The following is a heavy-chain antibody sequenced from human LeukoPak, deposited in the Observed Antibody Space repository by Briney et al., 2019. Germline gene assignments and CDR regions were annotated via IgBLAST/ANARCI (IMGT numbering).Heavy chain of an antibody. CDR2: ISYDGSNK. V-gene: IGHV3-30*18. Sequence: PGGPLRLSCAASGFTFSSYGMPWVRQAPGKGLEGVAVISYDGSNKYYADSVKGRFTISRDNSKNTLYLQMNSLRAEDTAVYYCAKEGYSGYDSDSDYFDYWGQGTLVTVSS. CDR1: GFTFSSYG. D-gene: IGHD5-12*01. CDR3: AKEGYSGYDSDSDYFDY. J-gene: IGHJ4*02.